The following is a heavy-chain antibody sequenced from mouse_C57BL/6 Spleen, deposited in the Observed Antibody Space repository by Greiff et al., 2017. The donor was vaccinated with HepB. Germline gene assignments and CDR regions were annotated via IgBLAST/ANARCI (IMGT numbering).Heavy chain of an antibody. CDR3: AREDYDYDWFAY. CDR1: GYTFTSYW. Sequence: VQLQQPGAELVKPGASVKMSCKASGYTFTSYWITWVKQRPGQGLEWIGDIYPGSGSTNDNEKFKSKATLTVDTSSSTAYMQLSSLTSEDSAVYYCAREDYDYDWFAYWGQGTLVTVSA. J-gene: IGHJ3*01. V-gene: IGHV1-55*01. CDR2: IYPGSGST. D-gene: IGHD2-4*01.